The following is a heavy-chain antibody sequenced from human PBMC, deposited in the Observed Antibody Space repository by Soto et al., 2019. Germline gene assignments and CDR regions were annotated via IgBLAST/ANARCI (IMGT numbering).Heavy chain of an antibody. J-gene: IGHJ3*02. D-gene: IGHD3-10*01. CDR2: IKQDGSEK. CDR1: GFTFSSYW. CDR3: ARDGAGYYGSGSYSVLLRDAFDI. V-gene: IGHV3-7*01. Sequence: GGSLRLSCAASGFTFSSYWMSWVRQAPGKGLEWVANIKQDGSEKYYVDSVKGRFTISRDNAKNSLYLQMNSLRAEDTAVYYCARDGAGYYGSGSYSVLLRDAFDIWGQGTMVTVSS.